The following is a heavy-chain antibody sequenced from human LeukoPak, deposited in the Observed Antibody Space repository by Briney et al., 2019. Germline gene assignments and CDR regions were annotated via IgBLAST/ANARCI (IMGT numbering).Heavy chain of an antibody. D-gene: IGHD1-26*01. Sequence: ASVKLSCKASGGTLSSYAISWVRHAPGQGLEWVGRIIPVLGIANYAQKFQGRVSITADKSTSTAYMELSSLRSKDTAVYYCARVVGATTNAFDIWGQGTMVTVSS. V-gene: IGHV1-69*04. CDR2: IIPVLGIA. CDR1: GGTLSSYA. CDR3: ARVVGATTNAFDI. J-gene: IGHJ3*02.